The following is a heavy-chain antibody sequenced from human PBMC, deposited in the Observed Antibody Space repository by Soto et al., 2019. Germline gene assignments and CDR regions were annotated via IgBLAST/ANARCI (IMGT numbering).Heavy chain of an antibody. CDR1: GGTFSSYA. D-gene: IGHD2-2*01. V-gene: IGHV1-69*01. J-gene: IGHJ5*02. Sequence: QVQLVQSGAEVKKPGSSVKVSCKASGGTFSSYAISWVRQAPGQGLEWMGGIIPIFGTANYAQKFQGRVTMTEDESTITAYMELSSLRSEDTVVYYCARAEIVVVPAAPKAWFDPWGQGTLVTVSS. CDR3: ARAEIVVVPAAPKAWFDP. CDR2: IIPIFGTA.